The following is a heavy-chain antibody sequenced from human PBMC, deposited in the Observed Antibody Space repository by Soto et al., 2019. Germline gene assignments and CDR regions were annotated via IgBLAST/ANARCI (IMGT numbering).Heavy chain of an antibody. V-gene: IGHV3-23*01. CDR1: GFTFSSYA. CDR2: ISGSGGST. Sequence: GGSLRLSCAASGFTFSSYAMSWVRQASGKGLEWVSAISGSGGSTYYADSVKGRFTISRDNSKNTLYLQMNSLRAEDTAVYYCAKGVDIVATMGHDYWGQGTLVTVSS. J-gene: IGHJ4*02. D-gene: IGHD5-12*01. CDR3: AKGVDIVATMGHDY.